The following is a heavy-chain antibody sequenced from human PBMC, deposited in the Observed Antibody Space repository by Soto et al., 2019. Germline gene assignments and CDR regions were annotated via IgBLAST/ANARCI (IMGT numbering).Heavy chain of an antibody. J-gene: IGHJ3*02. CDR2: ISSSSSTI. V-gene: IGHV3-48*02. D-gene: IGHD3-22*01. CDR3: ARVRYDSSGYYGRDAFDI. CDR1: GFPFSSYW. Sequence: PGGSLRLSCAASGFPFSSYWMHWVRQAPGKGMEWVSYISSSSSTIYYADSVKGRFTISRDNAKNSLYLQMNSLRDEDTAVYYCARVRYDSSGYYGRDAFDIWGQGTMVTVSS.